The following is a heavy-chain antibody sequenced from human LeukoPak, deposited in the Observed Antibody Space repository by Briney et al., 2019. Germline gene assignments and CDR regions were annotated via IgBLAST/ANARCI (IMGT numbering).Heavy chain of an antibody. V-gene: IGHV3-74*01. CDR3: AREPLDYVWGSYPVGDY. Sequence: GGSLRLSCAASGFTFSSYWMHWVRQAPGKGLVWVSRINSDGSSTSYADPVKGRFTISRDNAKNTLYLQMNSLRAEDTAVYYCAREPLDYVWGSYPVGDYWGQGTLVTVSS. D-gene: IGHD3-16*02. CDR2: INSDGSST. J-gene: IGHJ4*02. CDR1: GFTFSSYW.